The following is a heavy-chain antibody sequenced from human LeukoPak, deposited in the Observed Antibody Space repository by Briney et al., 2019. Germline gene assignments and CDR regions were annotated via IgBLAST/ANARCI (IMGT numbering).Heavy chain of an antibody. CDR2: IYYSGST. J-gene: IGHJ5*02. Sequence: SETLSLTCTVSGGSISSYYWSWLRQPPGKGLEWIGYIYYSGSTNYNPSLKSRVTISVDTSKNQFSLKLSSVTAADTAVYYCARAVKYYYDSSGYPKWFDPWGQGTLVTVSS. CDR1: GGSISSYY. V-gene: IGHV4-59*01. D-gene: IGHD3-22*01. CDR3: ARAVKYYYDSSGYPKWFDP.